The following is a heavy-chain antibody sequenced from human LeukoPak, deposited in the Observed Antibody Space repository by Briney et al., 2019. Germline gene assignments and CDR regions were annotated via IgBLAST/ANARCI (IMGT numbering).Heavy chain of an antibody. CDR3: ASEYCSSTSCYRVRMNAFDI. Sequence: ASVKVSCKASGGTFSSYTISWVRQAPGQGLEWIGRIITILGIVNYAQKFQNRVTITADKSTRTAYMELSSLRSEDTAVYYCASEYCSSTSCYRVRMNAFDIWGQGTMVTVSS. D-gene: IGHD2-2*01. V-gene: IGHV1-69*02. J-gene: IGHJ3*02. CDR2: IITILGIV. CDR1: GGTFSSYT.